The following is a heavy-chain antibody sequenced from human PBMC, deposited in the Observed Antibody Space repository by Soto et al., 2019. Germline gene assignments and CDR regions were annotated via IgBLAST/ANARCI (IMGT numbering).Heavy chain of an antibody. CDR2: IYYSGST. Sequence: SETLSLTCTVSGGSISSYYWSWIRQPPGKGLEWIGYIYYSGSTNYNPSLKSRVTISVDTSKNQFSLKLSSVTAADTAVYYCARELLWFGENYFDYWGQGIVVTVSS. CDR1: GGSISSYY. J-gene: IGHJ4*02. V-gene: IGHV4-59*01. CDR3: ARELLWFGENYFDY. D-gene: IGHD3-10*01.